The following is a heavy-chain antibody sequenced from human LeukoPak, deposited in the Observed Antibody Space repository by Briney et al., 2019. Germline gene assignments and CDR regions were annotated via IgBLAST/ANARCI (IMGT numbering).Heavy chain of an antibody. CDR1: GFTFNDQY. CDR3: ARGDDYNRRSFDY. D-gene: IGHD5-24*01. J-gene: IGHJ4*02. Sequence: GGSLRLSCAASGFTFNDQYMDWVRQAPGKGLEWDGRTRNKANSPTTEYAASVRGRFTISRDDSKNTLYLQMNSLKTEDTAVYYCARGDDYNRRSFDYWGQGTLVTVSS. V-gene: IGHV3-72*01. CDR2: TRNKANSPTT.